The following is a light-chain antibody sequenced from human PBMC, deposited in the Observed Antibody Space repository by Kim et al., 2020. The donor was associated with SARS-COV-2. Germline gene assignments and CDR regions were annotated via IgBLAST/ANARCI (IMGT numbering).Light chain of an antibody. CDR1: SMRCYA. V-gene: IGLV3-19*01. J-gene: IGLJ2*01. CDR3: NSRDSNDNVV. CDR2: GKN. Sequence: SSELTQDPTTSRECTRMDSSNSGGDSMRCYAGKKYQQKPGQAPIVVIYGKNNRPSGIPDRFSGSSSGNTASLTITGTQAGDEADYYCNSRDSNDNVVFGG.